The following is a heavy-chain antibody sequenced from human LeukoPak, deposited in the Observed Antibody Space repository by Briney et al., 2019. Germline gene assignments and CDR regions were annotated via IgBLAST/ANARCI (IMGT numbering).Heavy chain of an antibody. J-gene: IGHJ5*02. Sequence: SETLSLTCTVSGGSISSGGYYWSWIRQHPGEGLEWIGYIYYSGSTYYNPSLKSRVTISVDTSKNQFSLKLSSVTAADTAVYYCARDRRHWFGETQTLFDPWGQGTLVTVSS. CDR1: GGSISSGGYY. CDR3: ARDRRHWFGETQTLFDP. V-gene: IGHV4-31*03. D-gene: IGHD3-10*01. CDR2: IYYSGST.